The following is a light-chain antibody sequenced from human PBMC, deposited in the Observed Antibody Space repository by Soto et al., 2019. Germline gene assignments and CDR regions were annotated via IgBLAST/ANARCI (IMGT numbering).Light chain of an antibody. V-gene: IGKV1D-8*01. Sequence: VIWITHSPSLLSASTGDRVTISCRVSQGISSYLAWYQQKPGKAPELLIYAASTLQSGVPSRFSGSGSGTDFTLTISCLQSEDFATYYCQQYYSFPRTLCQGTKVDIK. CDR3: QQYYSFPRT. CDR2: AAS. CDR1: QGISSY. J-gene: IGKJ1*01.